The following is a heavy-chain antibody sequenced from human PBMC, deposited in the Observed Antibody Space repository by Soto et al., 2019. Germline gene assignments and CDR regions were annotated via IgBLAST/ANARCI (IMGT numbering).Heavy chain of an antibody. CDR3: ARDWFGVDY. D-gene: IGHD3-16*01. V-gene: IGHV1-18*01. Sequence: QVQLVQSGAEVQKPGASVKVSCKASGYTFTSYGITWVRQAPVQGLEWMGWINAYNGNTNYAQKLQGRVTMTTDTPTSTAYMELRLLRTDDTAVYYCARDWFGVDYWGPGTLGTFSA. J-gene: IGHJ4*02. CDR2: INAYNGNT. CDR1: GYTFTSYG.